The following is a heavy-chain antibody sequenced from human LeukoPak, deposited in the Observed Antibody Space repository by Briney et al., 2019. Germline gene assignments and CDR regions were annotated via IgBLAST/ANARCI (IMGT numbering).Heavy chain of an antibody. D-gene: IGHD1-26*01. J-gene: IGHJ4*02. CDR3: ARDKIVGATLFDY. CDR2: IKQDGSEK. CDR1: GFTFSSYW. V-gene: IGHV3-7*01. Sequence: GGSLRLSCAASGFTFSSYWMSWVRQAPGKGLEWVANIKQDGSEKYYVDSVKGRFTISRDNAKNSLYLQMNSLRAEDAAVYYCARDKIVGATLFDYWGQGTLVTVSS.